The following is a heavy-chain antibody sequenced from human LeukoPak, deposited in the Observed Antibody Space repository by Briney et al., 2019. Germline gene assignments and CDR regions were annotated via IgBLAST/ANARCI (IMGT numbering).Heavy chain of an antibody. CDR1: GYPFSDYY. CDR2: INPKNGDT. J-gene: IGHJ4*02. V-gene: IGHV1-2*02. CDR3: ARLSAL. Sequence: ASVKVSCKTSGYPFSDYYIHWIRQASGQGLESMGWINPKNGDTKYAQRSQGRLTITMDTSIDTVYMELRSLRYDDTAVYYCARLSALWGQGTLVTVSS.